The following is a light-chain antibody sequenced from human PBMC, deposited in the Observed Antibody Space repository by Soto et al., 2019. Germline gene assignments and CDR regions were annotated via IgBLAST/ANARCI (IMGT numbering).Light chain of an antibody. CDR3: QQYDILPIT. CDR1: QDINIY. J-gene: IGKJ5*01. CDR2: DAS. V-gene: IGKV1-33*01. Sequence: DIQMTQSPSSLFASVGDRVTITCQATQDINIYLNWYQQKPGKAPNLLIYDASNLEIGVPSRFSGSGSGTHFTFTISSLQTEDIGTYYCQQYDILPITFGRGTGLEMK.